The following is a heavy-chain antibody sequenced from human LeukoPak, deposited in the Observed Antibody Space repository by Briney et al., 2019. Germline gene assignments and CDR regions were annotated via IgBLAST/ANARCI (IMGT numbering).Heavy chain of an antibody. J-gene: IGHJ4*02. Sequence: PGGSLRLSCTASGSTFSRYGMHWARQAPGKGLEWVTFIRHDGSATYYADSVKGRLTSSRDNSKSTVYLEVNSLRPEDTAVYYGARLMVGQAGVGATHLDYWGQGTLLSVSS. D-gene: IGHD1-26*01. V-gene: IGHV3-30*02. CDR3: ARLMVGQAGVGATHLDY. CDR2: IRHDGSAT. CDR1: GSTFSRYG.